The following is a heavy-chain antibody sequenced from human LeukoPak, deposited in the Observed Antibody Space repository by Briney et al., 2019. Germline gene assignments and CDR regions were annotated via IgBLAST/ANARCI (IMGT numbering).Heavy chain of an antibody. V-gene: IGHV3-7*03. D-gene: IGHD3-16*01. CDR3: ARGGGLDV. Sequence: GGSLRLSCAASGFTFSNAWMNWVRQAPGKGLEWVASINHNGNVNYYVDSVKGRFTVSRDNAKNSLYLQMSNLRAEDTAVYFCARGGGLDVWGQGATVTVSS. CDR2: INHNGNVN. CDR1: GFTFSNAW. J-gene: IGHJ6*02.